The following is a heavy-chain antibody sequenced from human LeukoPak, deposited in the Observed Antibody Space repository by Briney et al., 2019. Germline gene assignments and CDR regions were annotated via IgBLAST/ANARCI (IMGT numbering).Heavy chain of an antibody. CDR3: ARHGSGWPYYYYYYGMDV. CDR1: GGSISSYY. J-gene: IGHJ6*02. Sequence: SETLSLTCTVSGGSISSYYWSWIRQPPGKGLEWIGYIYYSGSTNYNPSLKSRVTISVDTSKNQFSLKLSSVTAADTALYYCARHGSGWPYYYYYYGMDVWGQGTTVTVSS. V-gene: IGHV4-59*08. CDR2: IYYSGST. D-gene: IGHD6-19*01.